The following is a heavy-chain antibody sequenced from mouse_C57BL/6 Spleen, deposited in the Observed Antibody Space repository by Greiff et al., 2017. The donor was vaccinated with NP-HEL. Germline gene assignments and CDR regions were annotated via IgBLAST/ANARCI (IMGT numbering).Heavy chain of an antibody. CDR2: INPYNGDT. V-gene: IGHV1-20*01. CDR3: SRWGYGNYEGFAY. J-gene: IGHJ3*01. D-gene: IGHD2-10*02. Sequence: VQLKESGPELVKPGDSVKISCKASGYSFTGYFMNWVMQSHGKSLEWIGRINPYNGDTFYNQKFKGKATLTVDKSSSPAHMELRSLTSEDSAVYYCSRWGYGNYEGFAYWGQGPLVTVSA. CDR1: GYSFTGYF.